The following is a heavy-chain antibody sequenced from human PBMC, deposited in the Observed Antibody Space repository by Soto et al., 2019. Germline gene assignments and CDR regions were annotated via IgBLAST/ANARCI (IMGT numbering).Heavy chain of an antibody. CDR2: IYYSGST. J-gene: IGHJ3*02. CDR3: ARPVGTTTDAFDI. Sequence: SETLSLTCTVSGDYISSYYWSWIRQPPGKGLEWIAYIYYSGSTNYNPSLKSRVTISVDTSKKQFSLKLSSVTAADTAMYYCARPVGTTTDAFDIWGQGTMVTVSS. CDR1: GDYISSYY. D-gene: IGHD1-26*01. V-gene: IGHV4-59*01.